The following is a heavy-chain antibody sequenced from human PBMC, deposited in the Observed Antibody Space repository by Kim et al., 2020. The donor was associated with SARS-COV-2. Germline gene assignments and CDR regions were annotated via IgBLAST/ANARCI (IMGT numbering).Heavy chain of an antibody. CDR1: GFTFSSYA. J-gene: IGHJ4*02. V-gene: IGHV3-30*04. CDR3: AREGYCTNGVCHPFDY. CDR2: ISYDGSNK. D-gene: IGHD2-8*01. Sequence: GGSLRLSCAASGFTFSSYAMHWVRQAPGKGLEWVAVISYDGSNKYYADSVKGRFTISRDNSKNTLYLQMNSLRAEDTAVYYCAREGYCTNGVCHPFDYWGQGTLVTVSS.